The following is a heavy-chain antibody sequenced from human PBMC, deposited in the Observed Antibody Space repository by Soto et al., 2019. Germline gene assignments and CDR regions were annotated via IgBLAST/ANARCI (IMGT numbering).Heavy chain of an antibody. CDR1: GGSISSSGYY. D-gene: IGHD3-10*01. CDR2: IYYTGTT. CDR3: ARFGEIPFDY. J-gene: IGHJ4*01. Sequence: PSETLSLTCTFSGGSISSSGYYWGWIRQPPGKGLEWIGSIYYTGTTYYSPSLKSRVTMSVDTSKNHFSLRPSSVTAADTAVYYCARFGEIPFDYWGQGTLVTVSS. V-gene: IGHV4-39*02.